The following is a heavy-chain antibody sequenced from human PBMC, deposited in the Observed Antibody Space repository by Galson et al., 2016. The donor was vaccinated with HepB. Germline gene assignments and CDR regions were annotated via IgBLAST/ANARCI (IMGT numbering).Heavy chain of an antibody. Sequence: SLRLSCAASEITLSIHWMSWVRQTPGKGLEWLGYINKDGSESYYVDSVKGRFTISRDNARNSLFLHMTSLRAEDTAVYHCAVTAWYRFDYWGQGTLVTVSS. CDR1: EITLSIHW. CDR3: AVTAWYRFDY. J-gene: IGHJ4*02. V-gene: IGHV3-7*01. CDR2: INKDGSES. D-gene: IGHD6-13*01.